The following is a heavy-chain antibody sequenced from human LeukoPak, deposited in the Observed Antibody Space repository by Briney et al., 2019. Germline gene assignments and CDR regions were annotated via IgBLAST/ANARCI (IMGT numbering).Heavy chain of an antibody. CDR3: ASWGPGYYDSSGSFQH. J-gene: IGHJ1*01. Sequence: ASVKVSCKASGYTLTSYAMHWVRQAPGQRLEWMGWINAGNGNTKYSQEFQGRVNITRDTSASTAYMELSSLRSEDTAVYYCASWGPGYYDSSGSFQHWGQGTLVTVSS. CDR2: INAGNGNT. CDR1: GYTLTSYA. V-gene: IGHV1-3*01. D-gene: IGHD3-22*01.